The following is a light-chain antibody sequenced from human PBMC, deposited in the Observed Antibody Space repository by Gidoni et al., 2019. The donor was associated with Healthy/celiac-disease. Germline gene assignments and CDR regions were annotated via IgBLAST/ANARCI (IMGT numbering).Light chain of an antibody. CDR1: SSNIGSNT. CDR3: AAWDDSLNGWV. V-gene: IGLV1-44*01. Sequence: QSVLTQPPSASGTPGQRVTISCSGSSSNIGSNTVNWYQQLPGTDPKLLIYSNNQRPSGVPDRSSGSKSGTSASLAISGLQSEDEADYYCAAWDDSLNGWVFGGGTKLTVL. J-gene: IGLJ3*02. CDR2: SNN.